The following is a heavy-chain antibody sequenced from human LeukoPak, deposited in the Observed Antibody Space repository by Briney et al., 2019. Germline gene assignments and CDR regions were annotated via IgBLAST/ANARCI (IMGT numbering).Heavy chain of an antibody. V-gene: IGHV3-7*04. CDR3: VRAHHPGGWFDP. Sequence: GGSLRLSCAASGFTFSSSWMTWVRQAPGKGLEWVASINQDGGEIHYVDSVKGRFTTSRDNAKNSLYLQMNSLTAEDTAVHYCVRAHHPGGWFDPWGQGTLVTVS. CDR1: GFTFSSSW. CDR2: INQDGGEI. D-gene: IGHD3-10*01. J-gene: IGHJ5*02.